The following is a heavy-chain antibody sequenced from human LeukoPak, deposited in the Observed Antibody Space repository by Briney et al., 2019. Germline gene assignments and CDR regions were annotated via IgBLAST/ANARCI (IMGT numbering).Heavy chain of an antibody. CDR1: EYTFTDYY. D-gene: IGHD3-10*01. Sequence: ASLKVSCKASEYTFTDYYMHWVRQAPGQGLEWMGWINFNSGGTNYAQQVQCRVTMTRDTSISTAYMELNRLRSDDTAVYYCVREMVRGPPARYYYYSMDVSGTGATFTVS. CDR2: INFNSGGT. J-gene: IGHJ6*03. V-gene: IGHV1-2*02. CDR3: VREMVRGPPARYYYYSMDV.